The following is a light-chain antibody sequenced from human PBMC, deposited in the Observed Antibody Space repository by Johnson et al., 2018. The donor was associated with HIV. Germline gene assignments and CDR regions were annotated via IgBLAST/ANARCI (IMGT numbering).Light chain of an antibody. CDR3: DTWNSSLSAYV. J-gene: IGLJ1*01. CDR2: DNN. CDR1: SSNIGNNY. V-gene: IGLV1-51*01. Sequence: QSVLTQPPSVSAAPGQKVTISCSGSSSNIGNNYVSWYQQFPGTAPKLLIYDNNKRPSEIPDRFSGSKSGTSATLGITGLQTGDEADFYCDTWNSSLSAYVFGTGTKVTVL.